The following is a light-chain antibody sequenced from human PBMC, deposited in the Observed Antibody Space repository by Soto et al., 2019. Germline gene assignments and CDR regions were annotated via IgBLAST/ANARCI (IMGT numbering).Light chain of an antibody. CDR1: SSNIGADYD. J-gene: IGLJ3*02. V-gene: IGLV1-40*01. CDR3: QSYDSSLSAVV. Sequence: QSVLTQPPSVSGAPGQRVTISFTGSSSNIGADYDVHWYQQLPGTAPKLLIYGNSKRPSGVPDRFSGSKSGTSASLAITGLQAEDEADYYCQSYDSSLSAVVFGGGTKVTVL. CDR2: GNS.